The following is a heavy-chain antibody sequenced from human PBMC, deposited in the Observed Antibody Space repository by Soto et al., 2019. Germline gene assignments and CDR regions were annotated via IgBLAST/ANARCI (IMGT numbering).Heavy chain of an antibody. CDR3: ARKSEYSSSLGEFDP. CDR1: GGSISGYY. D-gene: IGHD6-6*01. V-gene: IGHV4-59*08. J-gene: IGHJ5*02. CDR2: IYYSGST. Sequence: SETLSLTCTVSGGSISGYYWSWIRQPPGKALEWIGYIYYSGSTNYNPSLKSRVTISVDTSKNQFSLKLSSVTAADTAVYYCARKSEYSSSLGEFDPWGQGTLVTVSS.